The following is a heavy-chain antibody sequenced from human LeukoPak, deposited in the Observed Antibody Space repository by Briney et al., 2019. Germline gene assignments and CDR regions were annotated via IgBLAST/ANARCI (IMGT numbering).Heavy chain of an antibody. J-gene: IGHJ6*03. D-gene: IGHD4-11*01. Sequence: SETLSLTCAVYGGSFSGYYWSWIRQPPGKGLEWIGEINHCGSTNYHPSLKSRVTISVDTSKIQFSLKLSSVTAADTAVYYCARRQRTVRLDYYYYMYVWGKGTTVTVSS. CDR1: GGSFSGYY. V-gene: IGHV4-34*01. CDR2: INHCGST. CDR3: ARRQRTVRLDYYYYMYV.